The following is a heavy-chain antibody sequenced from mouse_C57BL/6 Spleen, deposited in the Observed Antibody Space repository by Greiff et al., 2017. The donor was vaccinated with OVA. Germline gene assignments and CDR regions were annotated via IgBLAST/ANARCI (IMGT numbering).Heavy chain of an antibody. CDR1: GYAFSSYW. V-gene: IGHV1-80*01. CDR3: ARLGDYYGSNFDY. D-gene: IGHD1-1*01. Sequence: VKLMESGAELVKPGASVKISCKASGYAFSSYWMNWVKQRPGKGLEWIGQIYPGDGDTNYNGKFKGKATLTADKSSSTAYMQLSSLTSEDSAVYFCARLGDYYGSNFDYWGQGTTLTVSS. J-gene: IGHJ2*01. CDR2: IYPGDGDT.